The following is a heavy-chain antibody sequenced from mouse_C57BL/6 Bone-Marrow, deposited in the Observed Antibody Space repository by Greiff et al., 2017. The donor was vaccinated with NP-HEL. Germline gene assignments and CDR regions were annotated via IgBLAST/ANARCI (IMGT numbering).Heavy chain of an antibody. V-gene: IGHV1-69*01. Sequence: VKLQQPGAELVMPGASVKLSCKASGYTFTSYWMHWVKQRPGQGLEWIGEIDPSDSYTNYNQKFKGKSTLTVDKSSSTAYMQLSSLTSEDSAVYYCARSHYYGSSYFDYWGQGTTLTVSS. CDR2: IDPSDSYT. CDR1: GYTFTSYW. J-gene: IGHJ2*01. CDR3: ARSHYYGSSYFDY. D-gene: IGHD1-1*01.